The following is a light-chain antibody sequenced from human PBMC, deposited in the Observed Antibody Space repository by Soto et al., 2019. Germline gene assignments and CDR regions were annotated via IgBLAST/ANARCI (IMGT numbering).Light chain of an antibody. CDR3: QQYYCTPLT. V-gene: IGKV4-1*01. CDR1: QSVLYSSNNKNY. Sequence: DIVMTQSPDSLAVSLGERATINCKSSQSVLYSSNNKNYLAWYQQKPGQPPKLLIYWASTRESGVPDRFSGSGYGTDFTLTISSLQAEDVAVYYCQQYYCTPLTFGGGTKVEIK. J-gene: IGKJ4*01. CDR2: WAS.